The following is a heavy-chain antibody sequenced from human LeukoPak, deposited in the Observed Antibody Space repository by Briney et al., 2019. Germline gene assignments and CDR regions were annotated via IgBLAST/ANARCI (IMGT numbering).Heavy chain of an antibody. J-gene: IGHJ6*03. Sequence: GGSLRLSCAASGFTFSSYATSWVRQAPGKGLEWVSAISGSGGSTYYADSVKGRFTISRDNSKNTLYLQMNSLRAEDTAVYYCAKDGANYDILTGYYIAFYMDVWGKGTTVTVSS. V-gene: IGHV3-23*01. CDR3: AKDGANYDILTGYYIAFYMDV. D-gene: IGHD3-9*01. CDR2: ISGSGGST. CDR1: GFTFSSYA.